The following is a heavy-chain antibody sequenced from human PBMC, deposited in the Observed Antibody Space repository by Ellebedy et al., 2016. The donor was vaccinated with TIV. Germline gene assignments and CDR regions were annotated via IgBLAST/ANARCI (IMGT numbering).Heavy chain of an antibody. CDR2: INNDGSGK. CDR3: ADFHAA. Sequence: PGGSLRLSCAASGFTFSDYWMAWVRQAPGKGLEWVASINNDGSGKYYVDSVKGRFTISRDNTKHSLFLQMNSLTAEDTALYYCADFHAAWGQGTLVTVSS. J-gene: IGHJ5*02. V-gene: IGHV3-7*03. CDR1: GFTFSDYW.